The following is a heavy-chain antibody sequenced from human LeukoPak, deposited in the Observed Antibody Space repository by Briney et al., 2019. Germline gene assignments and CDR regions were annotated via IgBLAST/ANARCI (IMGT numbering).Heavy chain of an antibody. D-gene: IGHD6-13*01. CDR2: IKQDGSEK. J-gene: IGHJ4*02. CDR1: GFTFSYYW. V-gene: IGHV3-7*01. CDR3: ARGAAAGTLFDY. Sequence: PGGSLRLSCAASGFTFSYYWMSWVRQAPGKGLEWVANIKQDGSEKYYVDSVKGRFTISRDNAKNSLYLQMNSLRGEDTALYYCARGAAAGTLFDYWGQGTLVTVSS.